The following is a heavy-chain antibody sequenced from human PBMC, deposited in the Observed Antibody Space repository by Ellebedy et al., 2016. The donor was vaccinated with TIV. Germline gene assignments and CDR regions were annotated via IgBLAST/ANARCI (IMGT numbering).Heavy chain of an antibody. V-gene: IGHV3-30*02. CDR2: IRYDGSDK. CDR3: AKDGQWLVRRGFDY. Sequence: PGGSLRLSCAASGFTFNTYGMHWVRQAPGKGLEWVAFIRYDGSDKFHSDSVKGRFTISRDNSKNTLYLQMNSLRDEDTAVYYCAKDGQWLVRRGFDYWGQGTLVTVSS. CDR1: GFTFNTYG. J-gene: IGHJ4*02. D-gene: IGHD6-19*01.